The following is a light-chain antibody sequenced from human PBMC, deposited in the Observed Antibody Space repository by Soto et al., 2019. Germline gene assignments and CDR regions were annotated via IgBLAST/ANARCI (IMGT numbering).Light chain of an antibody. CDR2: GAS. V-gene: IGKV3D-20*02. CDR3: QQRSIWPLT. Sequence: EIVLTQSPGTLSLSPGERATLSCRASQTVGSSFLAWFQHKPGQAPRLLIYGASTRATGIPDRFSGSGSGTDFTLTISRLEPEDFAVYYCQQRSIWPLTFGGGTRVE. J-gene: IGKJ4*01. CDR1: QTVGSSF.